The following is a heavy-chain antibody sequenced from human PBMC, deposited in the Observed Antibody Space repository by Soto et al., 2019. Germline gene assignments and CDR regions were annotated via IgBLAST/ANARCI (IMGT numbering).Heavy chain of an antibody. V-gene: IGHV3-33*01. CDR2: IWNHGTDK. D-gene: IGHD2-15*01. CDR1: GFPFHTYG. CDR3: ARGPGSGVYLSAYDI. Sequence: GGSLRLSCAASGFPFHTYGMNWLRQAPGKGLEWVAMIWNHGTDKYYADAVKGRFTISRDNPENTVYLQMNSLRVEDTAVYYWARGPGSGVYLSAYDISGQGTMVTVSS. J-gene: IGHJ3*02.